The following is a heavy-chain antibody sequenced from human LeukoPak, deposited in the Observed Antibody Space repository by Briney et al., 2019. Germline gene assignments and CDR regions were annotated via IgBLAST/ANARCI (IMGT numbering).Heavy chain of an antibody. J-gene: IGHJ3*01. Sequence: ASVKVSCKASGYTFTGYYMHWVRQAPGQGLEWMGWINPNSGGTNYAQKFQGRVTMTRDTSISTACMELSRLRSDDTAVYYCARVAGYCSGGSCYRDAFDVWGQGTMVTVSS. V-gene: IGHV1-2*02. CDR1: GYTFTGYY. CDR2: INPNSGGT. CDR3: ARVAGYCSGGSCYRDAFDV. D-gene: IGHD2-15*01.